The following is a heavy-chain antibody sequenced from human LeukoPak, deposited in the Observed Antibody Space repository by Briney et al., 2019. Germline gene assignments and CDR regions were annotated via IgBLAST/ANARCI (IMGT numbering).Heavy chain of an antibody. V-gene: IGHV4-31*03. D-gene: IGHD3-22*01. CDR1: GASFNSDDQY. Sequence: SETLSLTCTVSGASFNSDDQYWNWLRQSPGKGLEWVGSIHPSGMLYNNPSLESRVTMSRDTSKNQFSLNLNSVTAADTAVYFCSRGLDSRKLGYWGQGILVTVSS. CDR2: IHPSGML. CDR3: SRGLDSRKLGY. J-gene: IGHJ4*02.